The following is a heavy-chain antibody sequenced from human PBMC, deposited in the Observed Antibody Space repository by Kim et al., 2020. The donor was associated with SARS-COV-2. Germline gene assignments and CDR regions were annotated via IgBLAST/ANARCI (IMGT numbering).Heavy chain of an antibody. CDR2: GSNR. J-gene: IGHJ4*02. D-gene: IGHD4-17*01. V-gene: IGHV3-33*01. CDR3: ARYDTGTTQ. Sequence: GSNRDYADSVKGRFTISRDNSRNTLYLEMDSLRAEDTAVYYCARYDTGTTQWGQGTLVTVSS.